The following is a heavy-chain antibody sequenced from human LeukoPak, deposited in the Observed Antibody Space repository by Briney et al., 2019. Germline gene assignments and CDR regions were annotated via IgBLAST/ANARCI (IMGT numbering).Heavy chain of an antibody. CDR3: AGGHYDFWSGHTSFDY. D-gene: IGHD3-3*01. CDR2: IVVGSGNT. J-gene: IGHJ4*02. CDR1: GFTFTSSA. Sequence: ASVKVSCKASGFTFTSSAVQWVRQARGQRLEWIGWIVVGSGNTNYAQKFQERVTITRDMSTSTAYMELSSLRSEDTAVYYCAGGHYDFWSGHTSFDYWGQGTLVTVSS. V-gene: IGHV1-58*01.